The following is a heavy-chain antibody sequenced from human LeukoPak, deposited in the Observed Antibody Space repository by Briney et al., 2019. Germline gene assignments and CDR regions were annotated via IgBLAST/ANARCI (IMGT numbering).Heavy chain of an antibody. Sequence: GGSLRLSCAASGFTFSTDAMTWVRQAPGKGLQWVSAISGSGGDTYYEDSVKGRFTISRDNSKNMMYLQMNSLRAEDTAVYYCARDSSGWSKDYWGQGTLVTVSS. CDR3: ARDSSGWSKDY. J-gene: IGHJ4*02. V-gene: IGHV3-23*01. D-gene: IGHD6-19*01. CDR1: GFTFSTDA. CDR2: ISGSGGDT.